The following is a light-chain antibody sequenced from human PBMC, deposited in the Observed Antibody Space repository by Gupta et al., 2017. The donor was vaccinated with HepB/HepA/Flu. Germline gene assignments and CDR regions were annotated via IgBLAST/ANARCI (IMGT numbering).Light chain of an antibody. V-gene: IGLV3-21*03. Sequence: SYVLTQPPSVSVAPGKTASIPCGGKDLRSKSVPWYQQQPGQAPVLVVYNDRDRPSGIPERFSGSKSGNTATLTISRVEAGDEADYYCQVWDNNSDHYVFGTGTKVTVL. J-gene: IGLJ1*01. CDR2: NDR. CDR1: DLRSKS. CDR3: QVWDNNSDHYV.